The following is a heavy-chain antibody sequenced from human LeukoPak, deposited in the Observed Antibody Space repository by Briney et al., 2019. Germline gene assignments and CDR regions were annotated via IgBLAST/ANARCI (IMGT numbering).Heavy chain of an antibody. CDR3: AKGGTLYYYDSSGYYLPLDY. CDR2: ISGSGGST. Sequence: PGGSLRLSCAASGFTFSSYAMSWVRQAPGKGLEWVSAISGSGGSTYYADSVKGRFTISRDNSKNTLYLQMNSLRAEDTAVYYCAKGGTLYYYDSSGYYLPLDYWGQGTLVTVSS. D-gene: IGHD3-22*01. CDR1: GFTFSSYA. J-gene: IGHJ4*02. V-gene: IGHV3-23*01.